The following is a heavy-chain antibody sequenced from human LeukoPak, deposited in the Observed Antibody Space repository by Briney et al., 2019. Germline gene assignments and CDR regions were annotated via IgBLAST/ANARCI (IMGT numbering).Heavy chain of an antibody. D-gene: IGHD3-3*01. CDR2: INHSGST. J-gene: IGHJ6*03. CDR3: ARAQNYDFWSGSPRYYYMDV. CDR1: GGSFSGYY. Sequence: SETLSLTCAVYGGSFSGYYWSWLRQPPGKGLEWIGEINHSGSTNYNPSLKSRVTISVDTSKNQFSLKLSSVTAADTAVYYCARAQNYDFWSGSPRYYYMDVWGKGTTVTVSS. V-gene: IGHV4-34*01.